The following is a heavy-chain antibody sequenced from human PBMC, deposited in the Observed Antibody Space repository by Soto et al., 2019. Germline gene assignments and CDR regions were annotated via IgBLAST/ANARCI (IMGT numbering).Heavy chain of an antibody. V-gene: IGHV4-59*01. J-gene: IGHJ3*02. Sequence: SETLSLTCTVSGGSISSYYWSWIRQPPGKGLEWIGYIYYSGSTNYNPSLKSRITISVDTSKNQFSLKLSSVTAADTAVYYCARVRDSSGWYEAGGGAFDIWGQGTMVTVSS. D-gene: IGHD6-19*01. CDR2: IYYSGST. CDR3: ARVRDSSGWYEAGGGAFDI. CDR1: GGSISSYY.